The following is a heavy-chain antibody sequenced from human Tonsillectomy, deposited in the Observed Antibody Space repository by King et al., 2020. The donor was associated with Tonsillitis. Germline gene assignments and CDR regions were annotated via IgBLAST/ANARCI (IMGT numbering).Heavy chain of an antibody. Sequence: QLQESGPGLVKPSETLSLTCIVSGGSISSSSNYWGWIRQPPGKGLEWIGSIYYSGSTYYNPSLKSRVTISVDTSKNQFSLKLSSVTAADTAVYYCARVAIVYDFWTGSDAFDMWGQGTMVTVSS. CDR3: ARVAIVYDFWTGSDAFDM. CDR1: GGSISSSSNY. J-gene: IGHJ3*02. D-gene: IGHD3-3*01. CDR2: IYYSGST. V-gene: IGHV4-39*01.